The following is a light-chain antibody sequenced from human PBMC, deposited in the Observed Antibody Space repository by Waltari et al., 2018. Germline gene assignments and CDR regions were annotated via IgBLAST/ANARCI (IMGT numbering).Light chain of an antibody. CDR1: NSNNGRNS. Sequence: SVLTQPPSASGTPGQTFTISCSGTNSNNGRNSVFWYQQLPGKAPKLLIYRSKQAGCRDPDRIRGTNSPTSASLAISGLWPDAEADDYSAAWDRSLTVSYVFASGTKVT. V-gene: IGLV1-47*03. CDR3: AAWDRSLTVSYV. CDR2: RSK. J-gene: IGLJ1*01.